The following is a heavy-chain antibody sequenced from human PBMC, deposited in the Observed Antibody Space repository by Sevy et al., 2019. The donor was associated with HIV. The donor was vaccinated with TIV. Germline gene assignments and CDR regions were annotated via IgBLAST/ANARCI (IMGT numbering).Heavy chain of an antibody. CDR2: IYSSGST. Sequence: SKTLSLTCSVSGDSISSGSYYWSWIRQPAGKGLEWIGRIYSSGSTNYNPSLKSRVTISVDTSKNQFSLKLSSVTAADTAVYYCARSVTLTGYYYYFDYWGQGTLVTVSS. J-gene: IGHJ4*02. CDR3: ARSVTLTGYYYYFDY. CDR1: GDSISSGSYY. V-gene: IGHV4-61*02. D-gene: IGHD3-9*01.